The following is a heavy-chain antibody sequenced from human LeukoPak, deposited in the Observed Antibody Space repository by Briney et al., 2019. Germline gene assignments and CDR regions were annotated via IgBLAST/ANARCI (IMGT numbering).Heavy chain of an antibody. J-gene: IGHJ4*02. CDR2: ISSSSSYI. CDR3: ARDGTYYDFWSGSYYFDY. D-gene: IGHD3-3*01. Sequence: GGSLRLSCAASGFTFSSYSMNWVRQAPGKGLEWVSSISSSSSYIYYADSVKGRFTISRDNAKNSLYLQMNSLRAEDTAVYYCARDGTYYDFWSGSYYFDYWGQGTLVTVSS. V-gene: IGHV3-21*01. CDR1: GFTFSSYS.